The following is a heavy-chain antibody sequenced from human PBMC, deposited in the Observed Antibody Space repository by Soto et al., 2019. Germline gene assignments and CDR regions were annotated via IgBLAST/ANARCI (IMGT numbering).Heavy chain of an antibody. D-gene: IGHD2-15*01. CDR3: ARDHPRYCSGGSCFFLY. CDR2: ISAYNGNT. Sequence: QVQLVQSGAEVKKPGASVKVSCKASGYTFTSYGISWVRQAPGQGLEWMGWISAYNGNTNYAQKLQGRVTMTTDTSXSXXYMELRSLRSDDTAGYYCARDHPRYCSGGSCFFLYWGQGTLVTVSS. J-gene: IGHJ4*02. V-gene: IGHV1-18*01. CDR1: GYTFTSYG.